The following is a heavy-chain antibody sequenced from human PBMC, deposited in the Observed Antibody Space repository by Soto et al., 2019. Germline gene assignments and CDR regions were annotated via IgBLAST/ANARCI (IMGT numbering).Heavy chain of an antibody. Sequence: GGSLRLSCAASGFTFSSYGMHWVRQAPGKGLERVAVIWYDGSNKYYADSVKGRFTISRDNSKNTLYLQMNSLRAEDTAVYYFAKEGEKLVYYYYHYMDVWGKGNTVTVSS. CDR1: GFTFSSYG. V-gene: IGHV3-33*06. CDR2: IWYDGSNK. J-gene: IGHJ6*03. CDR3: AKEGEKLVYYYYHYMDV. D-gene: IGHD6-6*01.